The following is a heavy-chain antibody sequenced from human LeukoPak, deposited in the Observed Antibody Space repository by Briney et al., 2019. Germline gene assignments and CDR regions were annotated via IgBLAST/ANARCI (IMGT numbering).Heavy chain of an antibody. D-gene: IGHD2-21*01. CDR3: ARAAVEIYYYYYYMDV. CDR1: GGSFSGYY. Sequence: SETLSLTCSVYGGSFSGYYWSWIRQPPGKGLEWIGEINHSGSTNYNPSLKSRVTISVDTPKNQFSLKLTPVTAADTAVYYCARAAVEIYYYYYYMDVWGKGTTVTVSS. V-gene: IGHV4-34*01. CDR2: INHSGST. J-gene: IGHJ6*03.